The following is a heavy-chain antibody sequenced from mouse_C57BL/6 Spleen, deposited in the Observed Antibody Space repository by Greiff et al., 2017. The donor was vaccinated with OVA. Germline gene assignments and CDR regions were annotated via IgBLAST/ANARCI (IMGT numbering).Heavy chain of an antibody. V-gene: IGHV5-17*01. J-gene: IGHJ1*03. CDR1: GFTFSDYG. CDR2: ISSGSSTI. Sequence: EVKLMESGGGLVQPGGSLKLSCAASGFTFSDYGMHWVRQAPEKGLEWVAYISSGSSTIYYADTVTGRFTISIDNAKNPLFLQMPSLRAEATAMYYCARPSTTDWYFDDWGTGTTVTVSS. CDR3: ARPSTTDWYFDD. D-gene: IGHD1-1*01.